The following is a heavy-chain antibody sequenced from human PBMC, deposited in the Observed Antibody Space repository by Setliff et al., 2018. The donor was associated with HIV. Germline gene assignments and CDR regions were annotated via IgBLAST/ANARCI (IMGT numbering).Heavy chain of an antibody. D-gene: IGHD3-3*01. CDR1: GAYISSYY. Sequence: KSSETLSLTCTVSGAYISSYYWSWIRQPPGKGLEWIGDIYYSGNTHFNPSLKSRVTISLDTSKNQVFLKLTSVTAAETAVYYCARDLGRITLSGVNEGWFDPWGQGTLVTVSS. V-gene: IGHV4-59*01. CDR2: IYYSGNT. J-gene: IGHJ5*02. CDR3: ARDLGRITLSGVNEGWFDP.